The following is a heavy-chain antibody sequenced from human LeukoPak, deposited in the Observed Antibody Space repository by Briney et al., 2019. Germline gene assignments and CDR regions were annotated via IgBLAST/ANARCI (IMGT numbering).Heavy chain of an antibody. D-gene: IGHD6-13*01. CDR3: ARVGRSSSWYGCYFDY. Sequence: GGSLRLSCAASGFTFDDYGMSWVRQAPGKGLEWVSGINWNGGSTGYADSVKGRFTISRDNAKNSLYLQMNSLRAEDKALYYCARVGRSSSWYGCYFDYWGQGNRVTVSS. CDR1: GFTFDDYG. J-gene: IGHJ4*02. V-gene: IGHV3-20*04. CDR2: INWNGGST.